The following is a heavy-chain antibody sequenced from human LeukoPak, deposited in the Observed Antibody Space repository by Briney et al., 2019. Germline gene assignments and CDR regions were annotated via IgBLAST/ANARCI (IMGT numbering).Heavy chain of an antibody. D-gene: IGHD1-26*01. Sequence: GGSLRLSCAASGFTFSSNYMSWGGQAPGKGLEGVSVIYSGASTYYTDSVNGRFTISRDNSKNTLYLQMNSLRAEDTAVYYCARARDSGSYPDAFDIWGQGTMVTVSS. CDR3: ARARDSGSYPDAFDI. J-gene: IGHJ3*02. CDR1: GFTFSSNY. CDR2: IYSGAST. V-gene: IGHV3-53*01.